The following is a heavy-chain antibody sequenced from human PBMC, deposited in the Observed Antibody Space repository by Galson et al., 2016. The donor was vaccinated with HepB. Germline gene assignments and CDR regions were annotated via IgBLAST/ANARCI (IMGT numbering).Heavy chain of an antibody. J-gene: IGHJ4*02. D-gene: IGHD3-10*01. CDR2: ISYDGSDK. V-gene: IGHV3-30*18. Sequence: LSCAASGFTFSSYGMHWVRQAPGKGLEWVAVISYDGSDKHYADSVKGRFTISRDNSKNTLYLQMNSLRAEDTAVYYCAKDALITMVRGVIMSYFDYWGQGTLVTVSS. CDR3: AKDALITMVRGVIMSYFDY. CDR1: GFTFSSYG.